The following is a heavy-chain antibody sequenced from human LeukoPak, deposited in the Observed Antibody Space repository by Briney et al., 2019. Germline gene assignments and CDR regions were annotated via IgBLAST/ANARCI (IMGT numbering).Heavy chain of an antibody. D-gene: IGHD4-11*01. CDR3: ARGLVPGFLDY. V-gene: IGHV3-74*01. CDR1: GFTFSSSW. Sequence: AGGSLRLSCVASGFTFSSSWMYWVRQAPGKGLVWASRISSDGSSTTYADSVKGRFTISRDDAKNTLYLQMNSLRVEDTAVYYCARGLVPGFLDYWGQGTPVTVSS. CDR2: ISSDGSST. J-gene: IGHJ4*02.